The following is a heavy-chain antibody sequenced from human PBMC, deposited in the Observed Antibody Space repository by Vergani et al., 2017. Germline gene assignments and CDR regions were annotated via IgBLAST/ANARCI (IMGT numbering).Heavy chain of an antibody. Sequence: QVQLVESGGGVVQPGRSLRLSCAASGFTFSSYGMHWVRQAPGKGLEWVAVIWYDGSNKYYADSVKGRFTISRDNSKNTLYLQMNSLRAEDTAVYYCARERALRYFYWSKGDDAFDIWGQGTMVTVSS. CDR3: ARERALRYFYWSKGDDAFDI. D-gene: IGHD3-9*01. CDR2: IWYDGSNK. V-gene: IGHV3-33*01. J-gene: IGHJ3*02. CDR1: GFTFSSYG.